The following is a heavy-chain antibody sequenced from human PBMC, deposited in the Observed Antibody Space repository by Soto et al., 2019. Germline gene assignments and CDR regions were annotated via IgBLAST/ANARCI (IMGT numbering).Heavy chain of an antibody. V-gene: IGHV5-51*01. D-gene: IGHD6-13*01. J-gene: IGHJ6*02. CDR2: IYPGDSDT. CDR3: ASSIAAAGTHYYYGMDV. Sequence: PGESLKISCKGSGYSFTSYWIGWVRQMPGKGLEWMGIIYPGDSDTRYSPSFQGQVTISADKSISTAYLQWSSLKASDTAMYYCASSIAAAGTHYYYGMDVWGQGTTVTVSS. CDR1: GYSFTSYW.